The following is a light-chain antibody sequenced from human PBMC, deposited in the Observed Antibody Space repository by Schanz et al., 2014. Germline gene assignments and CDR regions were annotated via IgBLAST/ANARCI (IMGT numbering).Light chain of an antibody. Sequence: ENVLTQSPGTLSLSPGERATLSCRASQSVSNSYLTWYQQKPGQAPRLLIYGASTRASDFPDRFSGSGSGTDFTLTISRLETEDFAVYYCQQYGSSPWTFGQGTKVEMK. J-gene: IGKJ1*01. CDR3: QQYGSSPWT. CDR2: GAS. CDR1: QSVSNSY. V-gene: IGKV3-20*01.